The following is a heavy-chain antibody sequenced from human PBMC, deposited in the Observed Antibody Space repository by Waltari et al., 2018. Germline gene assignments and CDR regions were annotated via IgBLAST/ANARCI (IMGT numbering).Heavy chain of an antibody. J-gene: IGHJ4*02. Sequence: QVQLQESGPGLVKPSQTLSLTCTVSGDSITSNSFYWNWVRQPAGKGLEWIGRFYSSEYINYNPSLNIRVTISRDTSKKQFFLKLTSVTAADTAFYYCAREVTKVELGRRLPHFFDSWGQGTLVTVSS. CDR3: AREVTKVELGRRLPHFFDS. CDR1: GDSITSNSFY. D-gene: IGHD7-27*01. V-gene: IGHV4-61*02. CDR2: FYSSEYI.